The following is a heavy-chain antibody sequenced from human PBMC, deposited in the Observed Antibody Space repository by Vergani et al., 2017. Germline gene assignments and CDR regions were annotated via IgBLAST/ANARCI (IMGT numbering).Heavy chain of an antibody. CDR1: GGSISSSSYY. J-gene: IGHJ5*02. CDR2: IYYSGST. CDR3: ARNEGYYDSSGYYPRTNWFDP. D-gene: IGHD3-22*01. Sequence: QLQLQESGPGLVKPSETLSLTCTVSGGSISSSSYYWGWIRQPPGKGLEWIGSIYYSGSTYYNPSLKSRVTISVDTSKNQFSLKLSSVTAADTAVYYCARNEGYYDSSGYYPRTNWFDPWGQGTLVTVSS. V-gene: IGHV4-39*01.